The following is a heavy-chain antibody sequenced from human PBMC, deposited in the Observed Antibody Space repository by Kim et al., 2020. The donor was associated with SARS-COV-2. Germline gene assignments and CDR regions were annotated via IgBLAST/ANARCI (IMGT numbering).Heavy chain of an antibody. Sequence: LSLTCAASGFTFSTHAMSWVRQAPGKGLEWVSSVSGSGGSTYHADSAKGRFTISRDNSKNTLYLQMNSLRAEDTAVYYCAKGRSDNIAAAFNYWGQGTLVTVSS. CDR1: GFTFSTHA. CDR2: VSGSGGST. V-gene: IGHV3-23*01. CDR3: AKGRSDNIAAAFNY. D-gene: IGHD6-13*01. J-gene: IGHJ4*02.